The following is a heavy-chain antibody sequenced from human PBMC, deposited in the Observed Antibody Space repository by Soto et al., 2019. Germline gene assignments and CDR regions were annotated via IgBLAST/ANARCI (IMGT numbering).Heavy chain of an antibody. J-gene: IGHJ2*01. D-gene: IGHD3-9*01. Sequence: QVQLQQWGAGPLRPLETLSLTCGVSGGSFSGYYWAWIRQSPGKGLEWIGEINDRGSINYNPSLKSRVSISVDTSKNHYSLNLRYVTAADTAVYYCARESHDILTGPPWVWYFDLWGRGPLVTVSS. CDR2: INDRGSI. CDR1: GGSFSGYY. CDR3: ARESHDILTGPPWVWYFDL. V-gene: IGHV4-34*01.